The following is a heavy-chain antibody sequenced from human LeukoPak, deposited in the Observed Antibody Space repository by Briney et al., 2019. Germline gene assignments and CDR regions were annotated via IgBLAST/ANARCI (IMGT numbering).Heavy chain of an antibody. CDR1: GGSISSHY. D-gene: IGHD3-22*01. Sequence: PSETLSLTCTVSGGSISSHYWSWIRQPPGKGLEWIGYIYYSGSTNYNPSLKSRVTISVDTSKNQFSLKLSSVTAADTAVYCCASSGYPEDAFDIWGQGTMVTVSS. V-gene: IGHV4-59*11. CDR2: IYYSGST. CDR3: ASSGYPEDAFDI. J-gene: IGHJ3*02.